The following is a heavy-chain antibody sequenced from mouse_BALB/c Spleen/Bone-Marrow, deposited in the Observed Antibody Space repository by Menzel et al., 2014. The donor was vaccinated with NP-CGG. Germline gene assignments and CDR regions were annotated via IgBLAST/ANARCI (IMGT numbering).Heavy chain of an antibody. J-gene: IGHJ2*01. V-gene: IGHV5-9-3*01. D-gene: IGHD5-1-1*01. Sequence: EVHLVESGGGLVKPGGSLKLSCAASGFTFXSYAMSWIRQTPEKRLEWVATISSGGNYTYYPDSVKGRFTISRDNAKNTLYLQMSSLRSEDTAMYYRARPNTDYFDYWGQGTTLTVSS. CDR2: ISSGGNYT. CDR3: ARPNTDYFDY. CDR1: GFTFXSYA.